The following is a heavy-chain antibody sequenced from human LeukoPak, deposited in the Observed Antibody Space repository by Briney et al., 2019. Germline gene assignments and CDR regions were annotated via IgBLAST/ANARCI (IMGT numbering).Heavy chain of an antibody. CDR3: ARDLVADYGDYVRYFDY. J-gene: IGHJ4*02. Sequence: GASVKVSCKASGYTFTSYYMHWVRQAPGQGLEWMGIINPSGGSTSYAQKFQGRVTMTRDTSTSTVYMELSSLRSEDTAVYYCARDLVADYGDYVRYFDYWGQGTLVTVSS. CDR2: INPSGGST. D-gene: IGHD4-17*01. V-gene: IGHV1-46*01. CDR1: GYTFTSYY.